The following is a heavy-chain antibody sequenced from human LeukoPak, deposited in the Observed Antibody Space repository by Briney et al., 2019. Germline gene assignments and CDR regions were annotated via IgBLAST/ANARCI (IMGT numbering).Heavy chain of an antibody. D-gene: IGHD6-13*01. Sequence: SGGSLRLSCAASGFTFSSYAMSWVRQAPGKGLEWVSAISGSGGSTYYADSVKGRFTISRDNSKNTLYLQMNSLRAEDTAVYYGAKGVGIAAAGDYFDYWGQGTLVTVSS. V-gene: IGHV3-23*01. CDR3: AKGVGIAAAGDYFDY. CDR2: ISGSGGST. J-gene: IGHJ4*02. CDR1: GFTFSSYA.